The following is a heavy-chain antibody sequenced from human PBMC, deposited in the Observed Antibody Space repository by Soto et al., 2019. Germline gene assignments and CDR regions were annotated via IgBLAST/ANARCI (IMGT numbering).Heavy chain of an antibody. CDR2: ISGSGNKI. CDR1: GFMFSTYA. Sequence: EVQLLESGGNSVQPGGSLRLSCAASGFMFSTYAMRWVRQAPGKGLEWVAGISGSGNKIDYADAVKGRFTILRDNSNNTLYLQMNSLRVEDTAVYYCAKDLFYYDSSDYSWGQGTLVTVSS. D-gene: IGHD3-22*01. J-gene: IGHJ4*02. CDR3: AKDLFYYDSSDYS. V-gene: IGHV3-23*01.